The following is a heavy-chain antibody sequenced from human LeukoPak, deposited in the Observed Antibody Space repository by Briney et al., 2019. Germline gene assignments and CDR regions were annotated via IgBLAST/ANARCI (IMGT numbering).Heavy chain of an antibody. Sequence: PGASLRLSCAASGFTFNSYAMSWVRQAPGKGLEWVSAISGSGGSTYYADSVKGRFTVSRDISKNTLYLQMNSLRAEDTAVYYCARVRTENYYYGMDVWGQGTTVTVSS. CDR3: ARVRTENYYYGMDV. D-gene: IGHD3-22*01. J-gene: IGHJ6*02. CDR1: GFTFNSYA. CDR2: ISGSGGST. V-gene: IGHV3-23*01.